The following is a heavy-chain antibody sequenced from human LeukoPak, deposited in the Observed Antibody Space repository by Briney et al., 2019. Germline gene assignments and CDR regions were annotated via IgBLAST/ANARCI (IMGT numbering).Heavy chain of an antibody. D-gene: IGHD1-26*01. CDR2: ISFDGREK. CDR3: ARIVAGGAFDI. J-gene: IGHJ3*02. V-gene: IGHV3-33*01. Sequence: GGSLRLSCAASGLTFSSYGMHWVRQAPGKGLEWVAVISFDGREKDYADSVKGRFTISRDNSKNTLYLQMNSLRDEDTAVYYCARIVAGGAFDIWGQGTMVTVSS. CDR1: GLTFSSYG.